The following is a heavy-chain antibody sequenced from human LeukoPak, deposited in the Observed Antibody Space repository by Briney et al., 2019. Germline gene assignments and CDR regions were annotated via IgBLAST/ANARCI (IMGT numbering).Heavy chain of an antibody. CDR3: AKLLSNSGRFLY. Sequence: GGSLRLSCAASGFTFSNYGMHWVRQAPGKGLEWVAFIRNDGSNKYYADSVKGRFTISRDNSKNTLCLQMNSLRAEDTAVYYCAKLLSNSGRFLYWGQGTLVTVSS. CDR1: GFTFSNYG. V-gene: IGHV3-30*02. CDR2: IRNDGSNK. J-gene: IGHJ4*02. D-gene: IGHD4-23*01.